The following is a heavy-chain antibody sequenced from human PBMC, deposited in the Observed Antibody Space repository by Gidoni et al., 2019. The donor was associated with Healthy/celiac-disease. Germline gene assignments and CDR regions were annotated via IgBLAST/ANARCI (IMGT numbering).Heavy chain of an antibody. CDR3: ARLPCAGGVCQPPRSRIQPFDY. CDR1: GGSISSSSYY. CDR2: IYYSGST. Sequence: QLQLQESGPGLVKPSETLSLTCTVSGGSISSSSYYWGWIRQPPGKGLEWIWSIYYSGSTYYNPALKSRVTISVDTSKNQFSLKLSSVTAADTAVYYCARLPCAGGVCQPPRSRIQPFDYWGQGTLVTVSS. J-gene: IGHJ4*02. V-gene: IGHV4-39*01. D-gene: IGHD2-8*02.